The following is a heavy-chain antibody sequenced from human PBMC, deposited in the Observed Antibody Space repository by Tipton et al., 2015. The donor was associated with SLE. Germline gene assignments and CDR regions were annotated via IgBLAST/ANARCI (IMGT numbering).Heavy chain of an antibody. D-gene: IGHD3/OR15-3a*01. Sequence: TLSLTCSVSGGSISTYYWNWIRQPPGKGLEWIGYVDSSGSTNYNPSLRSRLTISVDTSRNQFSLKLNSLTAADTAVYYCARTSLGFNFWTGSPFDPWGQGTPVTVSS. CDR2: VDSSGST. V-gene: IGHV4-59*01. J-gene: IGHJ5*02. CDR3: ARTSLGFNFWTGSPFDP. CDR1: GGSISTYY.